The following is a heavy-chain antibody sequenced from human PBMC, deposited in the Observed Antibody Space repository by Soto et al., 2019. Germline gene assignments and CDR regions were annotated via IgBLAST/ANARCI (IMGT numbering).Heavy chain of an antibody. Sequence: EVQLVESGGGLVKPGGSLRLSCAASGFTFSSYSMNWVRQAPGKGLEWVSSISSSSSYIYYADSVKGRFTISRDNAKNSLYLQMNSLRAEDTAVYYCARGYDSSGYLFDCWGQGTLVTVSS. D-gene: IGHD3-22*01. V-gene: IGHV3-21*01. CDR2: ISSSSSYI. CDR3: ARGYDSSGYLFDC. CDR1: GFTFSSYS. J-gene: IGHJ4*02.